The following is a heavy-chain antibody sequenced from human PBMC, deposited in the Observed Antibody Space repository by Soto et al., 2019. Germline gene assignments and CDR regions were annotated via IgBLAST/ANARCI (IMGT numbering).Heavy chain of an antibody. J-gene: IGHJ4*02. CDR2: ISTVGSTI. CDR1: GFTFTDYG. CDR3: ARGYDYYASGSYNY. V-gene: IGHV3-48*01. D-gene: IGHD3-10*01. Sequence: HPGGSLRLSCAASGFTFTDYGMNWVRQAPGKGLEWVSYISTVGSTIYYADSGKGRFTISRDNAKNSLYLEMNSLRAEETAVYYCARGYDYYASGSYNYWGQGTLVTVSS.